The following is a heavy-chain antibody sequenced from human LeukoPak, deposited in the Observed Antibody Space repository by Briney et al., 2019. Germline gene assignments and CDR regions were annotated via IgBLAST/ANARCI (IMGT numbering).Heavy chain of an antibody. Sequence: GGSLSLSFAASGFTFSSYSMNWVRPPPGKGLEWVSSISSSSSYIYYADSVKGRFTISRDNAKNSLYLQMNSLRAEDTAVYYCARDRGFAQTYMDVGGKGTTVTVPS. D-gene: IGHD3-22*01. CDR2: ISSSSSYI. CDR3: ARDRGFAQTYMDV. V-gene: IGHV3-21*01. J-gene: IGHJ6*03. CDR1: GFTFSSYS.